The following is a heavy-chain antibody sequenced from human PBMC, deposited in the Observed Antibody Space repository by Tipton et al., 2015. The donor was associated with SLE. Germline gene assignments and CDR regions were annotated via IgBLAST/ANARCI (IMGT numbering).Heavy chain of an antibody. Sequence: TLSLTCTVSGGSINSFHWSWIRQPPGKGPEWIGYINYRGSSNYNPSLQSRVTMSLDTSKKQLSLTLSSVTAADTATYYCAAYSGRVWGQGTLVTVSS. J-gene: IGHJ4*02. CDR2: INYRGSS. CDR3: AAYSGRV. D-gene: IGHD2-21*01. V-gene: IGHV4-59*01. CDR1: GGSINSFH.